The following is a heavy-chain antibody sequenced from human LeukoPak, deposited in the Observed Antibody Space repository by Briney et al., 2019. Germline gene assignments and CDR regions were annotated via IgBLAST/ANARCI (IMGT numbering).Heavy chain of an antibody. V-gene: IGHV4-59*01. Sequence: PSETLSLTCTVSGGSISTYYWSWIRQPPGKGLEWIGYIYYSGSTNYNPSLKSRVTISVDTSKNQFSLKLSSVTAADTAVYYCARGGYYYYMDVWGEGTTVTVSS. D-gene: IGHD5-12*01. CDR3: ARGGYYYYMDV. CDR2: IYYSGST. CDR1: GGSISTYY. J-gene: IGHJ6*03.